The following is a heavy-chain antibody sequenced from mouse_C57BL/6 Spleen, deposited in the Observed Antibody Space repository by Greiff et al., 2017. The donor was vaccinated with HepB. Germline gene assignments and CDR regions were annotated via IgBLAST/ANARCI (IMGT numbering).Heavy chain of an antibody. CDR1: GYSITSGYY. Sequence: ESGPGLVKPSQSLSLTCSVTGYSITSGYYWNWIRQFPGNKLEWMGYISYDGSNNYNPSLKNRISITRDTSKNQFFLKLNSVTTEDTATYYCAREGGYGSSHYAMDYWGQGTSVTVSS. D-gene: IGHD1-1*01. J-gene: IGHJ4*01. CDR2: ISYDGSN. CDR3: AREGGYGSSHYAMDY. V-gene: IGHV3-6*01.